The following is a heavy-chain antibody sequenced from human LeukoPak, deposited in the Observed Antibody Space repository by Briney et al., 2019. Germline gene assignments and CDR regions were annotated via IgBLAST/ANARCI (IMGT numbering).Heavy chain of an antibody. J-gene: IGHJ4*02. CDR1: GGSFSGYY. D-gene: IGHD5-18*01. Sequence: SETLSLTCAVYGGSFSGYYWSWIRQPPGQGLEWIGEINHSGSTNYNPSLKSRVTISVDTSKNQFSLKLSSVTAADTAVYYCASQDSYTAMLDYWGQGTLVTVSS. CDR3: ASQDSYTAMLDY. CDR2: INHSGST. V-gene: IGHV4-34*01.